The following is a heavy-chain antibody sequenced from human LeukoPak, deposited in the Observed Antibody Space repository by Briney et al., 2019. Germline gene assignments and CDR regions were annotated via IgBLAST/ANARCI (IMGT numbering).Heavy chain of an antibody. J-gene: IGHJ4*02. CDR2: IYYSGST. D-gene: IGHD3-22*01. CDR1: GGSISSSSYY. Sequence: PSETLSLTCTVSGGSISSSSYYWGWIRQPPGKGLEWIGTIYYSGSTYYNPSLKSRVTISVDTSKNQFSLRLSSVTAADTAVYFCARQTYYYETSGHTLFDYWGQGTLVTVSS. CDR3: ARQTYYYETSGHTLFDY. V-gene: IGHV4-39*01.